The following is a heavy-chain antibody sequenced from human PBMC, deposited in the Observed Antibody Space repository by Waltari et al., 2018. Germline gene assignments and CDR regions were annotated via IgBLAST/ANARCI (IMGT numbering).Heavy chain of an antibody. V-gene: IGHV1-24*01. Sequence: VKVSCKASGYTFTSYDINWVRQAPGKGLEWMGGFDPEDGETIYAQKFQGRGTMTEDTSTDTAYMELSSLRSEDTAVYYCATGIAAAGTFDYWGQGTLVTVSS. CDR2: FDPEDGET. J-gene: IGHJ4*02. D-gene: IGHD6-13*01. CDR1: GYTFTSYD. CDR3: ATGIAAAGTFDY.